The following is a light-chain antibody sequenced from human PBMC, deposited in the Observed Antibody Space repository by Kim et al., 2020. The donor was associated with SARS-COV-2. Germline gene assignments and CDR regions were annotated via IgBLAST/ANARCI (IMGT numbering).Light chain of an antibody. CDR1: QSVSSSY. CDR3: QQYGSSRT. CDR2: GAS. J-gene: IGKJ5*01. Sequence: SLSAGERATLSCRASQSVSSSYLAWYQQKPGQAPRLLIYGASSRATGIPDRFSGSGSGTDFTLTISRLEPEDFAVYYCQQYGSSRTFGQGTRLRLN. V-gene: IGKV3-20*01.